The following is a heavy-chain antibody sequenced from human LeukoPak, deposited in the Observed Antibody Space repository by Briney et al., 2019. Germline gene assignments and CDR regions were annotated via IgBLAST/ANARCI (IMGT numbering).Heavy chain of an antibody. CDR2: ISGSGGST. V-gene: IGHV3-23*01. D-gene: IGHD3-9*01. Sequence: QPGGSLRLSCAASGFTFSSYAMSWVRQAPGKGLEWVSAISGSGGSTYYADSVKGRFTISRDNSKNTLYLQMNSLRAEDTAVYYCAKTGAYYDILTGYYFDYWGQGTLVTVSS. J-gene: IGHJ4*02. CDR3: AKTGAYYDILTGYYFDY. CDR1: GFTFSSYA.